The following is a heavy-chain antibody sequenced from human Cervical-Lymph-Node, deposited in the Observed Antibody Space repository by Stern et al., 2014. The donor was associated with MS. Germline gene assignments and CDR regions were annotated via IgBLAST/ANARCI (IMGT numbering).Heavy chain of an antibody. CDR3: AIGGRVGAPTDYGMDV. CDR2: FDPEDGET. CDR1: GYTLTELS. J-gene: IGHJ6*02. Sequence: VQLVESGAEVKKPGASVKVSCKVSGYTLTELSMHWVRQAPGKGLEWMGGFDPEDGETIYAQKFQGRVTMTEDTSTDTAYMELSSLRSEDTAVYYCAIGGRVGAPTDYGMDVWGQGTAVTVSS. D-gene: IGHD1-26*01. V-gene: IGHV1-24*01.